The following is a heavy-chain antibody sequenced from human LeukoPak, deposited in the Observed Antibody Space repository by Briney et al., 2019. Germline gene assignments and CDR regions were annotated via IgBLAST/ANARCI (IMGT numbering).Heavy chain of an antibody. CDR1: GVSISSGDYY. V-gene: IGHV4-61*08. CDR3: ARGRALSY. J-gene: IGHJ4*02. Sequence: SETLSLTCTVSGVSISSGDYYWSWIRQPPGKGLEWIGYIYYSGSTNYNPSLKSRVTISVDTSKNQFSLKLSSVTAADTAVYYCARGRALSYWGQGTLDTVSS. D-gene: IGHD2-8*01. CDR2: IYYSGST.